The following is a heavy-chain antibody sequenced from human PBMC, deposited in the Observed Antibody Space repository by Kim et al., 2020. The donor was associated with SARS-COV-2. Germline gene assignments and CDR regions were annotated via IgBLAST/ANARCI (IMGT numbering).Heavy chain of an antibody. Sequence: NYNPSLKSRVTISVDTSKNQFSLKLSSVTAADTAVYYCARSLELRAYFDYWGQGTLVTVSS. D-gene: IGHD1-7*01. CDR3: ARSLELRAYFDY. V-gene: IGHV4-59*01. J-gene: IGHJ4*02.